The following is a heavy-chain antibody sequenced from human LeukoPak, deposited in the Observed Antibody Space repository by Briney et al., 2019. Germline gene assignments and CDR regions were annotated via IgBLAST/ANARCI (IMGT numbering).Heavy chain of an antibody. CDR3: AKYGAWGLWFGEPTTNFDS. CDR2: ISGSGDGP. D-gene: IGHD3-10*01. J-gene: IGHJ4*02. V-gene: IGHV3-23*01. Sequence: GGSLRLSCAASGFTFSSYGMGWVRQAPGKGLEWVSAISGSGDGPYYADSVKGRFTISRDNSKNTLSLQMNSLRVEDTAVYYCAKYGAWGLWFGEPTTNFDSWGQGTLVTVSS. CDR1: GFTFSSYG.